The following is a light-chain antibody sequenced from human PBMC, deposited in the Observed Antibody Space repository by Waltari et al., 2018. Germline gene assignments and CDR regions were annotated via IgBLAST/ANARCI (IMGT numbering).Light chain of an antibody. CDR3: CSYAGARGLI. Sequence: QSALTQPASVSGSPGQSITISCTGTSSDIGRYNLVSWYQQHPGKAPKLLLYEVTERHSGVFNRFSCSKSGNTASLTISGLQAEDEADYYCCSYAGARGLIFGGGTKVTVL. J-gene: IGLJ2*01. V-gene: IGLV2-23*02. CDR1: SSDIGRYNL. CDR2: EVT.